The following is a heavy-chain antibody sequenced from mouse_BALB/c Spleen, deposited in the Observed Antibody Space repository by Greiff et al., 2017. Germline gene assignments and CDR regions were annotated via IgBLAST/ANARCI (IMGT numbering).Heavy chain of an antibody. CDR2: IWGDGST. CDR3: ARDYYGSRSYFDV. V-gene: IGHV2-6-7*01. D-gene: IGHD1-1*01. Sequence: QVQLQQSGPGLVAPSQSLSITCTVSGFSLTGYGVNWVRQPPGKGLEWLGMIWGDGSTDYNSALKSRLSISKDNSKSQVFLKMNSLQTDDTARYYCARDYYGSRSYFDVWGAGTTVTVSS. CDR1: GFSLTGYG. J-gene: IGHJ1*01.